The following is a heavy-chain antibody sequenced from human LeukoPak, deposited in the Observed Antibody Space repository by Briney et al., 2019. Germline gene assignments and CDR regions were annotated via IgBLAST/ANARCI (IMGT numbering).Heavy chain of an antibody. J-gene: IGHJ4*02. D-gene: IGHD6-13*01. Sequence: GSLRLSCAASGFTVSSNYMSWVRQAPGKGLEWVSVIYSGGSTYYADSVMGRFTISRDNSKNTLYLQMNSLRAEDTAVYYCWGVRIAAAGRDYWGQGTLVTVSS. CDR3: WGVRIAAAGRDY. CDR2: IYSGGST. CDR1: GFTVSSNY. V-gene: IGHV3-53*01.